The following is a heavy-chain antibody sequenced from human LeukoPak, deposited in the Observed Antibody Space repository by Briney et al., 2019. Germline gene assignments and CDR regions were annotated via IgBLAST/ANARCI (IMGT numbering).Heavy chain of an antibody. Sequence: SVKVSCKASGGTFSSYAISWVRQAPGQGLEWMGRIIPILGIANYAQKFQGRVTITADKSTSTAYMELSSLRSEDTAVYYCARALPTGYGSGSFRDYWGQGTLVTVSS. CDR1: GGTFSSYA. CDR2: IIPILGIA. J-gene: IGHJ4*02. CDR3: ARALPTGYGSGSFRDY. D-gene: IGHD3-10*01. V-gene: IGHV1-69*04.